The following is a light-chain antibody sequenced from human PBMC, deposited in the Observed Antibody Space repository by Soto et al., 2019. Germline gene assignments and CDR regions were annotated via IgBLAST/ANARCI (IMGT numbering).Light chain of an antibody. CDR2: FNN. V-gene: IGLV1-44*01. Sequence: QTVVTQPPSASGTPGQSVTISCFGSSSNIGSNTVSWYQQLPGTAPKVLIYFNNQRPSGVPDRFSGSKSGTSASLAISGIQSEDEADYFCAAWDDSLNGRVFGGGTKLTVL. J-gene: IGLJ2*01. CDR3: AAWDDSLNGRV. CDR1: SSNIGSNT.